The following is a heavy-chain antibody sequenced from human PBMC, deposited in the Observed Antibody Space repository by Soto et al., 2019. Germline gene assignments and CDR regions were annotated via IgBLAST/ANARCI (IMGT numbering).Heavy chain of an antibody. CDR2: IYHSGST. Sequence: QLQLQESGSGLVKPSQTLSLTCAVSGGSISSGGYSWSWIRQPPGKGLEWIGYIYHSGSTYYNPSLKSRVTISVDRSKNQFSLKLSSVTAADTAVYYCARGVCSGGSCYSYYYYYGMDVWGQGTTVTVSS. CDR1: GGSISSGGYS. V-gene: IGHV4-30-2*01. D-gene: IGHD2-15*01. CDR3: ARGVCSGGSCYSYYYYYGMDV. J-gene: IGHJ6*02.